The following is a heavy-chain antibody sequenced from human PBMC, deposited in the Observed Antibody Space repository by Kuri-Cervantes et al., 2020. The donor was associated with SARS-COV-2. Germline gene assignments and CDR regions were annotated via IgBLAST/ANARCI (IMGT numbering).Heavy chain of an antibody. CDR3: ARGDFWSGYYYDY. D-gene: IGHD3-3*01. CDR1: GFTFSNAW. Sequence: GESLKISCAASGFTFSNAWMSWVRQAPGKGLEWVSYISSSGSTIYYADSVKGRFTISRDNAKNPLYLQMNSLRAEDTAVYYCARGDFWSGYYYDYWGQGTLVTVSS. CDR2: ISSSGSTI. J-gene: IGHJ4*02. V-gene: IGHV3-11*04.